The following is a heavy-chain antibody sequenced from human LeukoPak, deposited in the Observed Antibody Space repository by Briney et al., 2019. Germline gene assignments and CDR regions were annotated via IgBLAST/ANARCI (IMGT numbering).Heavy chain of an antibody. D-gene: IGHD3-10*01. V-gene: IGHV1-24*01. CDR2: FDPEDGET. CDR3: ATVEITMVRGVIITPFDY. J-gene: IGHJ4*02. Sequence: ASVKVSCKVSGYTLTELSMHWVRQAPGKGLEWMGGFDPEDGETIYAQKFQGRVTMTEDTSTDTAYMELSSLRSEDTAVYYCATVEITMVRGVIITPFDYWGQGTLVTVSS. CDR1: GYTLTELS.